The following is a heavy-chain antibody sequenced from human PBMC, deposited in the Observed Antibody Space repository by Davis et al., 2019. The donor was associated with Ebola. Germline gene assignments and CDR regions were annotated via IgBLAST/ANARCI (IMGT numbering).Heavy chain of an antibody. J-gene: IGHJ4*02. Sequence: MPSETLSLTCTVSGGSISSYYWSWIRQPPGKGLEWIGYIYYSGSTNYNPSLKSRVTISVDTSKNQFSLKLSSVTAADTAVYYCARTTVGFDYWGQGTLVTVSS. CDR1: GGSISSYY. D-gene: IGHD1-1*01. CDR3: ARTTVGFDY. V-gene: IGHV4-59*01. CDR2: IYYSGST.